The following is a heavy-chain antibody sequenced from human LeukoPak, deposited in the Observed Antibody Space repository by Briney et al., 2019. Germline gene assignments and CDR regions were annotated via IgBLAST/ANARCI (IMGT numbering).Heavy chain of an antibody. D-gene: IGHD4-17*01. J-gene: IGHJ4*02. CDR2: TWYDGSNK. CDR1: GFTFSSYG. CDR3: ARDRYGDYSFDS. V-gene: IGHV3-33*01. Sequence: VGSLGLSCAASGFTFSSYGMHWVRQAPGKGLEWVAVTWYDGSNKYYANSVKGRFTISRDNSKNTLYLQMNSLRAEDTAVYYCARDRYGDYSFDSWGQGPLVTVSS.